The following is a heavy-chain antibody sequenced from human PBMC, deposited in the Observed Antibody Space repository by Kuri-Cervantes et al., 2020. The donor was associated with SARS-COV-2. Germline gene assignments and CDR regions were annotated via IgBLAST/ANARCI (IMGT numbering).Heavy chain of an antibody. CDR3: ARDLAAVAGGGWFDP. D-gene: IGHD6-19*01. Sequence: GESLKISCVASGFTLDDYGMYWVRQPPGKGLEWVSCITWDGGSSFYADSVKGRFSISRDNSKNTLYLQMNSLRAEDTAVYYCARDLAAVAGGGWFDPWGQGTLVTVSS. CDR1: GFTLDDYG. CDR2: ITWDGGSS. J-gene: IGHJ5*02. V-gene: IGHV3-43D*03.